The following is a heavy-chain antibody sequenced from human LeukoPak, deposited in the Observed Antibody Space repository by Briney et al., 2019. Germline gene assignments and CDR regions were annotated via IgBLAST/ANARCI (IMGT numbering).Heavy chain of an antibody. J-gene: IGHJ4*02. Sequence: PGGSLRLSCAASGFTFSSYAMNWVRQAPGKGLEWVSPISGSGGSTYYADSVKGRSTISSDNSKNTLYLKINSRSAEDTAVYYCARGRGGRAKFDYWGQGTLVTVSS. CDR2: ISGSGGST. CDR3: ARGRGGRAKFDY. CDR1: GFTFSSYA. V-gene: IGHV3-23*01. D-gene: IGHD1-26*01.